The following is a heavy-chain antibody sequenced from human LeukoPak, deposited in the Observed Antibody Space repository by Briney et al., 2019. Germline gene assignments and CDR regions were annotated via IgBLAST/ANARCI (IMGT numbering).Heavy chain of an antibody. CDR3: ARAPVPEAVAGLFDY. D-gene: IGHD6-19*01. CDR1: GYTFTGYY. Sequence: ASVKVSCKASGYTFTGYYMHWVRQAPGQGLEWMGWINPNSGGTNYAQKFQGRVTMTRDTSISTAYMELSRLRSDDTAVYYCARAPVPEAVAGLFDYWGQGTLVTVSS. J-gene: IGHJ4*02. CDR2: INPNSGGT. V-gene: IGHV1-2*02.